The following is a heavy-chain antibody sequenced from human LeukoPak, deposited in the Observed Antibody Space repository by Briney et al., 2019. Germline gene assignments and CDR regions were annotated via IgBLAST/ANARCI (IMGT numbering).Heavy chain of an antibody. D-gene: IGHD1/OR15-1a*01. Sequence: SETLPLTCAVYGGFLSIQLWSSFRQSPGKGLEWIAEINQRGDTNYNPSVKSRVTISVDTSKNQFSLKVTSLTAADTAVYFCARGRRTREAGYFDYWGQGTLVTVSS. CDR2: INQRGDT. V-gene: IGHV4-34*01. CDR1: GGFLSIQL. CDR3: ARGRRTREAGYFDY. J-gene: IGHJ4*02.